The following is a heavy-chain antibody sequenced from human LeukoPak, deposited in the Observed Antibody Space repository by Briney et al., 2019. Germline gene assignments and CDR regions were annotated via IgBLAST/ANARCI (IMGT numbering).Heavy chain of an antibody. CDR3: ARDSHKLHSSAYFYFFDY. J-gene: IGHJ4*02. D-gene: IGHD3-22*01. V-gene: IGHV3-66*02. CDR2: IYSGGNT. Sequence: PGGSLRLSCAASGFTVSSDYMGWVRQAPGKGLEYVSIIYSGGNTYYADSVKGRFTISRDNSKNTLYLQMNSLRAEDTAVYYCARDSHKLHSSAYFYFFDYWGQGTLASVSS. CDR1: GFTVSSDY.